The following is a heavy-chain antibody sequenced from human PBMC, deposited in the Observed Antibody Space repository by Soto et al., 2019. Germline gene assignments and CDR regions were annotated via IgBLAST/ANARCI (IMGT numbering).Heavy chain of an antibody. V-gene: IGHV1-2*02. D-gene: IGHD6-19*01. J-gene: IGHJ3*01. CDR2: INPNNGDT. CDR3: ARNPLRQWLLEDAFDF. CDR1: GYTFTNCY. Sequence: QVQLVQSGAEVKKPGTSMRVSCKASGYTFTNCYIHWVRQAPGQGLEWMGWINPNNGDTNYAQKFRGRVTMTRDTSVSTAYMDLSGLQSDDTAMYYCARNPLRQWLLEDAFDFWGQGTLVTVAS.